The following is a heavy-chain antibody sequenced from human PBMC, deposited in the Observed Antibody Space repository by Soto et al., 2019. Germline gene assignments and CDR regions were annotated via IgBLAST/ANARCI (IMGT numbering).Heavy chain of an antibody. CDR2: IIPIFGTA. CDR1: GGTFSSYA. CDR3: ASGTYYYDSSGYPSHGLDWFDP. J-gene: IGHJ5*02. V-gene: IGHV1-69*13. D-gene: IGHD3-22*01. Sequence: SVKVSCKASGGTFSSYAISWVRQAPGQGLEWMGGIIPIFGTANYGQKFQGRVTITADESTSTAYMELSSLRSEDTAVYYCASGTYYYDSSGYPSHGLDWFDPWGQGTLVTVSS.